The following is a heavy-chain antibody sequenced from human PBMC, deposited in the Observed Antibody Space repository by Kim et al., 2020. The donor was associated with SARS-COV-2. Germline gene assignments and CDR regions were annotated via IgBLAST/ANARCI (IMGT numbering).Heavy chain of an antibody. V-gene: IGHV4-30-4*01. D-gene: IGHD5-18*01. CDR2: IYYSGST. Sequence: SETLSLTCTVSGGSISSGDYYWSWIRQPPGKGLEWIGYIYYSGSTYYNPSLKSRVTISVDTSKNQFSLKLSSVTAADTAVYYCARDHSGGYSYGYSPYYYYGMDVWGQGTTVTVSS. CDR1: GGSISSGDYY. J-gene: IGHJ6*02. CDR3: ARDHSGGYSYGYSPYYYYGMDV.